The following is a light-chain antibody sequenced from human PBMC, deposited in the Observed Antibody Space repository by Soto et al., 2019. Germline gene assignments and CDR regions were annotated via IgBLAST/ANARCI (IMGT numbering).Light chain of an antibody. CDR3: QQRSNWPPFT. CDR2: DAS. J-gene: IGKJ5*01. CDR1: QSVSNY. Sequence: IVLTQSPVTLSFSPGEIATLSCRSSQSVSNYLAWYQQKPGQAPRLLIYDASNRATDVPARFSGSGSGTDFTLTISSLEPEDFAVYYCQQRSNWPPFTFGQGTRLENK. V-gene: IGKV3-11*01.